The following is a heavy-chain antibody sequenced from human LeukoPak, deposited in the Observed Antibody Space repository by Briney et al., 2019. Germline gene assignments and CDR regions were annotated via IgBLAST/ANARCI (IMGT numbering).Heavy chain of an antibody. CDR1: GFSFSSYD. V-gene: IGHV3-13*01. CDR2: IGTAGDT. Sequence: GGSLRLSCAASGFSFSSYDMHWVRQVTGKGVEWVSAIGTAGDTYYPGSVKGRFTISRENAKNSLYLQMNSLRAGDTAVYYCARGGLDSSSWYSSWFDPWGQGTLVTVSS. D-gene: IGHD6-13*01. J-gene: IGHJ5*02. CDR3: ARGGLDSSSWYSSWFDP.